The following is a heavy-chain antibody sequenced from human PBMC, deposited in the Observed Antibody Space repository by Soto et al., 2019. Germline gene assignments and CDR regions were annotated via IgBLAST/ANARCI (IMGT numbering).Heavy chain of an antibody. CDR1: GFTFSSYA. D-gene: IGHD3-3*01. CDR2: ISGSGGST. J-gene: IGHJ3*02. Sequence: LRLSCAASGFTFSSYAMSWVRQAPGKGLEWVSAISGSGGSTYYADSVKGRFTISRDNSKNTLYLQMNSLRAEDTAVYYCAKVSEWKRLGKDDALDIWGQGTMLTVSS. V-gene: IGHV3-23*01. CDR3: AKVSEWKRLGKDDALDI.